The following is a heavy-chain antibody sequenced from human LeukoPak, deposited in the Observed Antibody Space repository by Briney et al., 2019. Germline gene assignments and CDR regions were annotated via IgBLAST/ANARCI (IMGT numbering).Heavy chain of an antibody. Sequence: GGSLRLSCAASGFTFSSYSMNWVRQAPGKGLEWVSSISSSSYIYYADSVKGRFTISRDNAKNSLYLQMNSLRAEDTAVYYCARGVGYVGAFDYWGQGTLVTVSS. D-gene: IGHD2-8*01. CDR1: GFTFSSYS. CDR3: ARGVGYVGAFDY. V-gene: IGHV3-21*01. CDR2: ISSSSYI. J-gene: IGHJ4*02.